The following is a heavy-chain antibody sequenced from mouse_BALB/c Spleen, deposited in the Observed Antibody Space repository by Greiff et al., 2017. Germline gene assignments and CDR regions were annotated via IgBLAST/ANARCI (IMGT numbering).Heavy chain of an antibody. V-gene: IGHV10-1*02. J-gene: IGHJ1*01. CDR3: VRQGVFPYWYFDV. CDR2: IRSKSNNYAT. Sequence: EVQLVESGGGLVQPKGSLKLSCAASGFTFNTYAMNWVRQAPGKGLEWVARIRSKSNNYATYYADSVKDRFTISRDDSQSMLYLQMNNLKTEDTAMYYCVRQGVFPYWYFDVWGAGTTVTVSS. CDR1: GFTFNTYA.